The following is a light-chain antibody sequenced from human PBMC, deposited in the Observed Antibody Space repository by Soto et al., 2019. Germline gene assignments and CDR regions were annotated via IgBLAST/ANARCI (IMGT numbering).Light chain of an antibody. J-gene: IGKJ5*01. V-gene: IGKV3D-20*02. CDR3: QQRSNWPPEIT. CDR1: QSVSSSY. CDR2: DTS. Sequence: EIVLTHSPGTLSLSPWERATLSCRASQSVSSSYLAWYQQKPGQAPSLLIYDTSTRATGVPDRFSGSGSGTDFTLTISSLEPEDFAVYYCQQRSNWPPEITFGQGTRLEIK.